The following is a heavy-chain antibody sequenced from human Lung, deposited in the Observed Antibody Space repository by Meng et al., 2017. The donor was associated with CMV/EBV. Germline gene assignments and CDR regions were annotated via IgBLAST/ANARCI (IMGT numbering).Heavy chain of an antibody. CDR3: ARLSGSYSWYFDL. CDR2: ISGSGGST. CDR1: GFTFSSNA. J-gene: IGHJ2*01. V-gene: IGHV3-23*01. D-gene: IGHD1-26*01. Sequence: GESXKISCAASGFTFSSNAISWVRQAPGKGLEWVSNISGSGGSTYYADSVKGRFTISRDNSKNTLYLQMNSLRADDTAVYYCARLSGSYSWYFDLWRRGSLVTVSS.